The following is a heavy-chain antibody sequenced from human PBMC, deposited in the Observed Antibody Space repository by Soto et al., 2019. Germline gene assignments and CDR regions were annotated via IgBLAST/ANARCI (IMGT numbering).Heavy chain of an antibody. Sequence: QVQLQESGPGLVKPSETLSLTCTVSGGSISSYYWSWIRQPPGKGLEWIGYIYYSGSTNYNPSLKSRVTISVDTSKNQFSLKLSSVTAADTAVYYCARTQIAVADAPFDYWGQGTLVTVSS. V-gene: IGHV4-59*01. D-gene: IGHD6-19*01. CDR2: IYYSGST. CDR1: GGSISSYY. CDR3: ARTQIAVADAPFDY. J-gene: IGHJ4*02.